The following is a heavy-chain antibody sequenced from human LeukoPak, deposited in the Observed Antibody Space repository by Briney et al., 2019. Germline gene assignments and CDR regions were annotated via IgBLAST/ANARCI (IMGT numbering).Heavy chain of an antibody. Sequence: GSLRLSCAASGFTFSSYAMSWIRQPPGKGLEWIGEINHSGSTNYNPSLKSRVTISVDTSKNQFSLKLSSVTAADTAVYYCAVQNWNYYYWGQGTLVTVSS. CDR3: AVQNWNYYY. D-gene: IGHD1-7*01. J-gene: IGHJ4*02. CDR2: INHSGST. CDR1: GFTFSSYA. V-gene: IGHV4-34*08.